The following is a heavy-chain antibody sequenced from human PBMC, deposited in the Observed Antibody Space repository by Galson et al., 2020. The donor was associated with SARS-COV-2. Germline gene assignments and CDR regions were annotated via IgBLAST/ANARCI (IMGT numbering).Heavy chain of an antibody. J-gene: IGHJ5*02. Sequence: SLNISCAASGFTFDDYAMHWVRQAPGKGLEWVSGISWNSGKIGYGDSVKGRFTISRDNAKNSLYLQMNSLRAEDTALYYCARGLDSTGYNWFDPWGQGTLVTVSS. CDR2: ISWNSGKI. CDR1: GFTFDDYA. D-gene: IGHD3-22*01. V-gene: IGHV3-9*01. CDR3: ARGLDSTGYNWFDP.